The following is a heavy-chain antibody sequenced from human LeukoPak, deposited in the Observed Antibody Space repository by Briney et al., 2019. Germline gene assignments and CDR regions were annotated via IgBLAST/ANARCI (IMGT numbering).Heavy chain of an antibody. Sequence: ASVKVSCKASGGTFNRHAISWVRQALGQGLEWMGRIIPILGITTYAQRFQGRVTITADKSTSTAYMELSSLRSEDTAVYYCARDQNPGSNFDYWGQGTLVTVSS. J-gene: IGHJ4*02. CDR2: IIPILGIT. D-gene: IGHD1-14*01. V-gene: IGHV1-69*04. CDR3: ARDQNPGSNFDY. CDR1: GGTFNRHA.